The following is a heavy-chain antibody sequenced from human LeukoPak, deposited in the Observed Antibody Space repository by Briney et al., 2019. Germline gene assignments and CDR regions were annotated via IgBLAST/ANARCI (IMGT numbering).Heavy chain of an antibody. CDR1: GFTFSSYA. CDR2: IGAGGTFT. Sequence: GGSLRLSCTASGFTFSSYAMNWVRQAPGKGLEWVSGIGAGGTFTYYADSVKGRFTISRDNSKNSLYLQMNSLRTEDTALYYCAKSSILTAQTGALPYFDYWGQGTLVTVSS. CDR3: AKSSILTAQTGALPYFDY. J-gene: IGHJ4*02. D-gene: IGHD3-9*01. V-gene: IGHV3-43*02.